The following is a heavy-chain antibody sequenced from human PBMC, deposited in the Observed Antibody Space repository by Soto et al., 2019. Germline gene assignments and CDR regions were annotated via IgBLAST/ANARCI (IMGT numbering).Heavy chain of an antibody. J-gene: IGHJ6*02. D-gene: IGHD1-26*01. CDR2: IYYSGST. CDR1: GGSISSGGYY. V-gene: IGHV4-31*03. CDR3: AREVGPTQWPYYGMDV. Sequence: QVQLQESGPGLVKPSQTLSLTCTVSGGSISSGGYYWSWIRQHPGKGLEWIGYIYYSGSTYYNPSFKSRVTISVDTSKNQFSLKLSSVTAADTAVYYCAREVGPTQWPYYGMDVWGQGTTVTVSS.